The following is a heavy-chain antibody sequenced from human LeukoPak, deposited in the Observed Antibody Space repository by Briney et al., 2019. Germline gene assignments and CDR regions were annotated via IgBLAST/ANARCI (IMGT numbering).Heavy chain of an antibody. D-gene: IGHD5-18*01. V-gene: IGHV4-59*01. CDR3: ARGSRGYSYGHYYFDY. Sequence: SETLSLTCTVSGGSISSYYWSWIRQPPGEGLEWIGYIYYSGSTNYNPSLKSRVTISVDTSKNQFSLKLSSVTAADTAVYYCARGSRGYSYGHYYFDYWGQGTLVTVSS. J-gene: IGHJ4*02. CDR2: IYYSGST. CDR1: GGSISSYY.